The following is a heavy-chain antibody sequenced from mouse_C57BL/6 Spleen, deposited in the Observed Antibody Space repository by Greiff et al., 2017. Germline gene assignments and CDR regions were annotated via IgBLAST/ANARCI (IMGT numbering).Heavy chain of an antibody. CDR3: AKRLDYGNSYDPSYAMDY. V-gene: IGHV2-9*01. D-gene: IGHD1-1*01. CDR1: GFSLTSYG. Sequence: QVQLKESGPGLVAPSQSLSITCTVSGFSLTSYGVDWVRQPPGKGLEWLGVIWGGGSTNYNSALMSRLSICKDNSKSQVFLKMNSLQTDDTAMYYCAKRLDYGNSYDPSYAMDYWGQGTSVTVSS. CDR2: IWGGGST. J-gene: IGHJ4*01.